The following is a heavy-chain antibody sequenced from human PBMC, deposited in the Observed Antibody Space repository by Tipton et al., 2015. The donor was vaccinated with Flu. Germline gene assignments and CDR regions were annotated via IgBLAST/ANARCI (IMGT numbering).Heavy chain of an antibody. J-gene: IGHJ5*01. CDR2: IYYTGYP. D-gene: IGHD3-16*01. V-gene: IGHV4-39*06. CDR1: DGSITSSSHY. Sequence: TLSLTCSVSDGSITSSSHYWGWIRQSPGRGLEWVGSIYYTGYPYYNPFLKSRLAMSIDTSRRVFTLRLSSMTAADTAVYYCAKVLFGWVESWAQGTLVTVSS. CDR3: AKVLFGWVES.